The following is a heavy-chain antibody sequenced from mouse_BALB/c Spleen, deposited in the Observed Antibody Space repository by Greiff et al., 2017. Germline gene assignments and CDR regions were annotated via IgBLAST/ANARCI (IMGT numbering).Heavy chain of an antibody. CDR3: NVAYYGNYDSFGY. CDR2: IDPENGDT. Sequence: EVKLQESGAELVRSGASVKLSCTASGFNIKDYYMHWVKQRPEQGLEWIGWIDPENGDTEYAPKFQGKATMTADTSSNTAYLQLSSLTSEDTAVYYCNVAYYGNYDSFGYWGQGTTLTVSS. J-gene: IGHJ2*01. V-gene: IGHV14-4*02. D-gene: IGHD2-10*01. CDR1: GFNIKDYY.